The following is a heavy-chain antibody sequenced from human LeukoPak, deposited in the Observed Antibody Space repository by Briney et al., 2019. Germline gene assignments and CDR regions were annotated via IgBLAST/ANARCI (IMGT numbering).Heavy chain of an antibody. J-gene: IGHJ3*02. CDR3: ARTYYYGSGSYYEHRNAFDI. D-gene: IGHD3-10*01. CDR1: GYSISSGYY. Sequence: PSETLSLTCTVSGYSISSGYYWGWIRPPPGKGLEWIGIIYQSGSTYYNPSLKSRVTISVDTSKNQFSLKLSSVTAADTALYYCARTYYYGSGSYYEHRNAFDIWGQGTMVTVSS. CDR2: IYQSGST. V-gene: IGHV4-38-2*02.